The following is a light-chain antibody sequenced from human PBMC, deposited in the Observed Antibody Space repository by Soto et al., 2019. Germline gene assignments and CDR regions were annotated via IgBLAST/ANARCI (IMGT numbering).Light chain of an antibody. Sequence: DIQMTQSPSTLSGSVGDRVTITCRASQTISSWLAWYQQKPGKAPKLLIYKASTLKGGVPARFSGGGSGTEFTLTISSLQPDDFASYYCQHYNSYSEAFGQGTKVELK. J-gene: IGKJ1*01. CDR1: QTISSW. V-gene: IGKV1-5*03. CDR3: QHYNSYSEA. CDR2: KAS.